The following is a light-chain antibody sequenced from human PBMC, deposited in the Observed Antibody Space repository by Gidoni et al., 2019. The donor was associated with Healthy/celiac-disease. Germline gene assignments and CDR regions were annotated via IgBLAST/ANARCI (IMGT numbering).Light chain of an antibody. J-gene: IGLJ2*01. CDR1: NIGSKS. CDR2: DDS. Sequence: SYVLTQPPSVSVAPGQTARITCGGNNIGSKSVHWYQQKPGQAPVLVVYDDSDRPSGSPERFSGSNSGNTATLTISRVEAGDEADYYCQVWDSSSDHRGVVFGGGTKLTVL. V-gene: IGLV3-21*02. CDR3: QVWDSSSDHRGVV.